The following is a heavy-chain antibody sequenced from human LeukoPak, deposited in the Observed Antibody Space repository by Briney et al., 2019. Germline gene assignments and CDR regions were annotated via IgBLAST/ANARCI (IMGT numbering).Heavy chain of an antibody. CDR1: GGSFNGYY. V-gene: IGHV4-34*01. D-gene: IGHD2-2*01. CDR3: TRKGRSSSPFHY. CDR2: VSHSGST. Sequence: PSETLSLTCGVYGGSFNGYYWSWIRQPPGKGLEWIGEVSHSGSTNYSPSLNGRVTMSLDTSKNQVSLNLNSMTASDTAVYYCTRKGRSSSPFHYWGQGTLVTVSS. J-gene: IGHJ1*01.